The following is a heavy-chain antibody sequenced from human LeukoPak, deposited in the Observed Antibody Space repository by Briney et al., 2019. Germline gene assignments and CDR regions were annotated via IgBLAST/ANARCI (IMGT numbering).Heavy chain of an antibody. J-gene: IGHJ4*02. CDR3: ANERWYDY. V-gene: IGHV3-23*01. Sequence: PGGSLRLSCAASGFTFSSYAMSWVRQAPGKGLEWVSAISGSGGSTYYADSVKGWFTISRDNSKNTQYLEMNSRIAEDTAVYYCANERWYDYWGQGTLVTVSS. CDR1: GFTFSSYA. CDR2: ISGSGGST. D-gene: IGHD6-13*01.